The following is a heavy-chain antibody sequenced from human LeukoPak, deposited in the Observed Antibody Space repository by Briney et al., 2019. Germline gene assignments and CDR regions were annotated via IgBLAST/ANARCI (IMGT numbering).Heavy chain of an antibody. Sequence: SQTLSFTCTVSGGSISSGDYYWSWIRQPPGKGLEWIGYIYYSGSTYYNPSLKSRVTISVDTSKNQFSLKLSSVTAADTAVYYCAREYITYYYGSGSYYSTNNWFDPWGQGTLVTVSS. V-gene: IGHV4-30-4*01. CDR1: GGSISSGDYY. CDR3: AREYITYYYGSGSYYSTNNWFDP. D-gene: IGHD3-10*01. J-gene: IGHJ5*02. CDR2: IYYSGST.